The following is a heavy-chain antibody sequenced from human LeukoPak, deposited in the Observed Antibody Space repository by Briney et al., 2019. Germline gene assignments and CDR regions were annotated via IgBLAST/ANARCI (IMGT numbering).Heavy chain of an antibody. J-gene: IGHJ4*02. D-gene: IGHD3-16*02. V-gene: IGHV4-39*07. CDR3: ARGPLSYDYVWGSYRRRYFDY. CDR2: IYYRGRT. CDR1: GGSISSSSYY. Sequence: PSETLSLTCTVSGGSISSSSYYWGGIRQPPGRGLEGIGSIYYRGRTNYNPSLKSRVTISVDTSKDQFSLKLSSVTAADTAVYYCARGPLSYDYVWGSYRRRYFDYWGQGTLVTVSS.